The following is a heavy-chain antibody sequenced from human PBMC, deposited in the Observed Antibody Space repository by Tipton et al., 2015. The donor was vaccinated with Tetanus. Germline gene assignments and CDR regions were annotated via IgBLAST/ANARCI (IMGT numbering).Heavy chain of an antibody. CDR3: ARLGYDILTGYHYDS. D-gene: IGHD3-9*01. Sequence: TLSLTCTVSGGSISSYYWSWIRQPAGKGLEWIGRIYTSGCTNYNPSLKSRVSLSVDTAKNQFSLKLSSVTAADTAVYYCARLGYDILTGYHYDSWGQGTLVTVSS. J-gene: IGHJ4*02. CDR1: GGSISSYY. V-gene: IGHV4-4*07. CDR2: IYTSGCT.